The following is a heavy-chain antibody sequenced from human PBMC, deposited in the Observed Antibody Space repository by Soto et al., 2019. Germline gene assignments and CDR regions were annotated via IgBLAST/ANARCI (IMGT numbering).Heavy chain of an antibody. CDR2: IYWDDDK. V-gene: IGHV2-5*02. J-gene: IGHJ4*02. Sequence: QITLKESGPTLVKPTQTLTLTCTFSGFSLTSRGVGVGWIRQPPGKALEWLALIYWDDDKRYSPSLQSRLTNTKNTYKNHAILTMTHMDPVDSATYYCAHMPIYWSGSHFDYWGQGTLVTVSS. CDR1: GFSLTSRGVG. D-gene: IGHD3-10*01. CDR3: AHMPIYWSGSHFDY.